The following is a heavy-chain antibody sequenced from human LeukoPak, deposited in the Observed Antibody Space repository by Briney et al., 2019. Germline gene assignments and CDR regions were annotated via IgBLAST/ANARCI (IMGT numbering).Heavy chain of an antibody. J-gene: IGHJ5*02. CDR3: AREYRITGTTPSSNWFDP. Sequence: ASVKVSCKASGYTFTSYCISWVRQAPGQGLEWMGWISAYNGNTNYAQKLQGRVTMTTDTSTSTAYMELRSLRSDDTAVYYCAREYRITGTTPSSNWFDPWGQGTLVTVSS. V-gene: IGHV1-18*01. D-gene: IGHD1-7*01. CDR2: ISAYNGNT. CDR1: GYTFTSYC.